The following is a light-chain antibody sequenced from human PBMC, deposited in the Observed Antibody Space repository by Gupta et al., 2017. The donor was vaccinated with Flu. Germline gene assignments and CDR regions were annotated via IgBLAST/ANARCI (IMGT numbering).Light chain of an antibody. CDR2: QAT. CDR1: ESIATW. CDR3: QQYNDYTPS. J-gene: IGKJ2*03. V-gene: IGKV1-5*03. Sequence: DIHITQSPATLSASLGDRVTITCRASESIATWLAWYQQKPGKAPNLLISQATNLEAGVPLRFSGRGSGTEFTLTISNLQPDDFATYYCQQYNDYTPSFGRGTKLEI.